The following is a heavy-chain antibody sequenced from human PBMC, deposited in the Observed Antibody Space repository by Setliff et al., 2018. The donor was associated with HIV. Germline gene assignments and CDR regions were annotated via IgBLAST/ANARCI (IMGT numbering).Heavy chain of an antibody. Sequence: SVKVSCKTSGGTFSSYGISWVRQAPGQGLEWMGGIIPMFGTGFYAQKFQGRVTITTDESRSTAYMELSSLSSEDTAVFYCARVGHSSSYHYYGMDVWDQVTTVT. V-gene: IGHV1-69*05. CDR1: GGTFSSYG. CDR3: ARVGHSSSYHYYGMDV. J-gene: IGHJ6*02. D-gene: IGHD6-13*01. CDR2: IIPMFGTG.